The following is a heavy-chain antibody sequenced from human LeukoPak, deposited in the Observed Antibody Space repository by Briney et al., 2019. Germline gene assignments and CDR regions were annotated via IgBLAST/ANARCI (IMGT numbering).Heavy chain of an antibody. D-gene: IGHD3-16*01. J-gene: IGHJ4*02. CDR3: PRDLTLGDADL. V-gene: IGHV1-18*04. Sequence: ASLKVSCKASGYTFSDYGVTCVRQAPGQGREWMWCISGYTVTTNYAQKLQGRVTMTTATSTSTAYMELKSLSSDETAMYYCPRDLTLGDADLWGQGTLVTASS. CDR2: ISGYTVTT. CDR1: GYTFSDYG.